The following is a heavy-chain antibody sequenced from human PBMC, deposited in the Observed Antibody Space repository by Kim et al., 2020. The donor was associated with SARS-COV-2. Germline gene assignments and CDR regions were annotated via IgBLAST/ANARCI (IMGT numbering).Heavy chain of an antibody. D-gene: IGHD2-2*01. CDR1: GFTFSSYW. Sequence: GGSLRLSCAASGFTFSSYWMHWVRQAPGKGLVWVSRINSYGSSTSYADSVKGRFTISRDNAKNTLYLQMNSLRAEDTAVYYCARVVVVPAAQDGGYYYYYGMDVWGQGTTVTVSS. J-gene: IGHJ6*02. CDR2: INSYGSST. CDR3: ARVVVVPAAQDGGYYYYYGMDV. V-gene: IGHV3-74*01.